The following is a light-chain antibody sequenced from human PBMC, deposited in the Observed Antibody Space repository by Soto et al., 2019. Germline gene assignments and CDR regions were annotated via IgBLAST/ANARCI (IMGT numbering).Light chain of an antibody. V-gene: IGKV3-15*01. CDR3: QQYNNWPLT. Sequence: EIVMTQSPATLSVSPGERATLSCRASQSVSSNLAWYQQKPGQTPRLLIYDASSRATGIPARFSGSGSGTDFTLTISSPQSEDFAVYYCQQYNNWPLTFGGGTNVEIK. CDR1: QSVSSN. J-gene: IGKJ4*01. CDR2: DAS.